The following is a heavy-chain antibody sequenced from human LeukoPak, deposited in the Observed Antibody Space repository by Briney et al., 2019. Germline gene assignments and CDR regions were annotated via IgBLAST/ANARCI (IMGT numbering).Heavy chain of an antibody. CDR2: LYGGGNT. D-gene: IGHD7-27*01. Sequence: PGGSLRLSCAASGFTVSSNDMSWVRQAPGKGLEWVSILYGGGNTYYADSVKGRFTISRDNSKNTLYLQMNSLRAEDTAMYYCARERDNSGPFDYWGQGTLVTASS. CDR3: ARERDNSGPFDY. J-gene: IGHJ4*02. V-gene: IGHV3-53*01. CDR1: GFTVSSND.